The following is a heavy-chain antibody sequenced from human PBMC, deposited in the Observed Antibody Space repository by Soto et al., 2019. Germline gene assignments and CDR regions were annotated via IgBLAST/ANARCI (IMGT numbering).Heavy chain of an antibody. V-gene: IGHV3-15*01. CDR1: GFTFTNAW. CDR2: IKSKSDGGTI. CDR3: PKGPTLRPLAVFNI. J-gene: IGHJ3*02. D-gene: IGHD6-19*01. Sequence: GGSLRLSCAASGFTFTNAWMTWVRQGPGKGLEWVGRIKSKSDGGTIDYAAPVKGRFTISRDDSKNTLYLQMNSLKTEDTAFFYCPKGPTLRPLAVFNIGGKGTVVTAS.